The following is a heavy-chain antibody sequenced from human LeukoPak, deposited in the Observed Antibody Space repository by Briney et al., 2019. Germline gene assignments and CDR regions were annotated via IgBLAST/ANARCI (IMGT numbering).Heavy chain of an antibody. J-gene: IGHJ4*02. D-gene: IGHD6-13*01. CDR2: IYYSGST. CDR1: GGSVSSGSYY. V-gene: IGHV4-61*01. Sequence: PSETLSLTCTVSGGSVSSGSYYWSWIRQPPGKGLEWIGYIYYSGSTNYNPSLKSRVTISVDTSKNQFSLKLSSVTAADTAVYYCARSAYSNSWFIDYWGQGTLVTVSS. CDR3: ARSAYSNSWFIDY.